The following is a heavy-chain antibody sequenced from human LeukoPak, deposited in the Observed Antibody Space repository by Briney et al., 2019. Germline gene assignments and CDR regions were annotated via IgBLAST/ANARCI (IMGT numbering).Heavy chain of an antibody. CDR1: GYTFTSYG. CDR3: ATGGSSWSTTFDY. J-gene: IGHJ4*02. CDR2: ISAYNGNT. Sequence: ASVKVSCKASGYTFTSYGISWVRQAPGQGLEWMGWISAYNGNTNYAQKLQGRVTMTRNTSISTAYMELSSLRSEDTAVYYCATGGSSWSTTFDYWGQGTLVTVSS. D-gene: IGHD6-13*01. V-gene: IGHV1-18*01.